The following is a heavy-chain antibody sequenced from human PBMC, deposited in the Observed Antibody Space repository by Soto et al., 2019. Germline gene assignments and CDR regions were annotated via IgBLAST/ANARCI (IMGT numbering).Heavy chain of an antibody. Sequence: GSGPTLVNPTETLTLTCTVSGFSLSNARMGVSWIRQPPGKALEWLAHTFSNDEKSYSTSLKSRLTISKDTSKSQVVLTMTNMDPVDTATYYRARTLLHDYGDVWYFDLWGRGTLVTVSS. D-gene: IGHD4-17*01. J-gene: IGHJ2*01. CDR2: TFSNDEK. V-gene: IGHV2-26*01. CDR3: ARTLLHDYGDVWYFDL. CDR1: GFSLSNARMG.